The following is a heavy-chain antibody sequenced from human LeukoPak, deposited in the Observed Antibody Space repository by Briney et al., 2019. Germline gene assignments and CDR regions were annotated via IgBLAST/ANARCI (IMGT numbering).Heavy chain of an antibody. CDR2: IRSNGGDT. D-gene: IGHD2-15*01. CDR3: AKGGYTTWFDP. V-gene: IGHV3-23*01. Sequence: GGSLRLSCAASGFTFREYSMSWVRQAPGKGLEWVSNIRSNGGDTYYTDSVKGRFTISRDNSKDTLYLEMNSLRAGDTAVYYCAKGGYTTWFDPWGQGTLVTVSS. J-gene: IGHJ5*02. CDR1: GFTFREYS.